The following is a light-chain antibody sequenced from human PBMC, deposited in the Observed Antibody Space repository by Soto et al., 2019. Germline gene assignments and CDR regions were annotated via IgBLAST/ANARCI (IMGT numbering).Light chain of an antibody. CDR1: QTISNW. Sequence: DIPMTQAPTTLSASVGDRVTITCRASQTISNWLAWYQQKPGKVPKLLIYKASSLESGVPSRFSGSGFGTEFTLTISSLQPDDFATYYCQQYNSYWTFGQGTKVEIK. CDR2: KAS. J-gene: IGKJ1*01. CDR3: QQYNSYWT. V-gene: IGKV1-5*03.